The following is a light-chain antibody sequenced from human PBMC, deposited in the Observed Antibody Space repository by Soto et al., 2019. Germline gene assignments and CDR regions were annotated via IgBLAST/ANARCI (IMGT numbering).Light chain of an antibody. CDR2: GNS. V-gene: IGLV1-40*01. CDR3: QSYDSSLSVVL. Sequence: QSVLTRLPSVSGAPGQRVTISCTGSSSNIGAGYDVHWYQQLPGTAPKLLIYGNSNRPSGVPDRFSGSKSGTSASLAITGLQAEDEADYYCQSYDSSLSVVLFGGGTKLTVL. J-gene: IGLJ2*01. CDR1: SSNIGAGYD.